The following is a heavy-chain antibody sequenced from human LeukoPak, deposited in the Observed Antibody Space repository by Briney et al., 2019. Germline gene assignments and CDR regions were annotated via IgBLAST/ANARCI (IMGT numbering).Heavy chain of an antibody. CDR1: GFTFSSYS. D-gene: IGHD2-21*01. V-gene: IGHV3-21*01. Sequence: PGGSLRLSCAASGFTFSSYSMNWVRQAPGKGLEWVSSISSSSSYIYYADSVKGRFTISRDNAKNSLYLQMNSLRAEDTAVYYCARVEDNIPDFSVVGRGEKDYYYYYMDVWGKGTTVTVSS. CDR3: ARVEDNIPDFSVVGRGEKDYYYYYMDV. J-gene: IGHJ6*03. CDR2: ISSSSSYI.